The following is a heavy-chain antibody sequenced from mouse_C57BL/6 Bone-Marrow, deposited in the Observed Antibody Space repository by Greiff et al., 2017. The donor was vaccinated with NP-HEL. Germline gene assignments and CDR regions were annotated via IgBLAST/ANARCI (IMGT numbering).Heavy chain of an antibody. CDR3: TRRYSNYACFAY. V-gene: IGHV1-5*01. CDR2: IYPGHSDT. J-gene: IGHJ3*01. Sequence: VQLQQSGPVLARPGASVKMSCKTSGYTFTSYWMHWVNQRPGQGLEWIGAIYPGHSDTSYNQKFKGKAKLTAVKSASTSYMELSSLTNDDSAVYYCTRRYSNYACFAYWGQGTLVTVSA. D-gene: IGHD2-5*01. CDR1: GYTFTSYW.